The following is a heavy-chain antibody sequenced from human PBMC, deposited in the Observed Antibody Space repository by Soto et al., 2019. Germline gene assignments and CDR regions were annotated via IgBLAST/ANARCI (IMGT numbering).Heavy chain of an antibody. D-gene: IGHD3-16*02. Sequence: QVQLQESGPGLVKPSQTLSLTCTVSGGSISSGGYYWSWIRQHPGKGLEWIGYIYYNGNTYYNPSLKRRVTISVDTSNRQYSLKLSSVTAADTAVYYCARAVRLGDLSLAYWGQGTLVTVSS. CDR3: ARAVRLGDLSLAY. V-gene: IGHV4-31*03. CDR2: IYYNGNT. J-gene: IGHJ4*02. CDR1: GGSISSGGYY.